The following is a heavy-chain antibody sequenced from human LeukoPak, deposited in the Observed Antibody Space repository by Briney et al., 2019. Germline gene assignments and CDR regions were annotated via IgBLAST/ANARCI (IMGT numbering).Heavy chain of an antibody. V-gene: IGHV5-51*01. Sequence: GEPLNISGKGSEYSFTSYWFGWVRQMPGKGLEWLGIIYPGDSATSYRPSFQGQVTISADKSISTAYLQWSSLKASDTAMYFCARHRAFRSGSYDAFDIWGQGTMVTVSS. CDR1: EYSFTSYW. CDR3: ARHRAFRSGSYDAFDI. D-gene: IGHD3-10*01. J-gene: IGHJ3*02. CDR2: IYPGDSAT.